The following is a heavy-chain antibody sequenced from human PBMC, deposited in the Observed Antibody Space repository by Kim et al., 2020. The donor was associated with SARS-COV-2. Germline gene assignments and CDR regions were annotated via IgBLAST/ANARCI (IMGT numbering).Heavy chain of an antibody. CDR2: ISSSSSYI. Sequence: GGSLRLSCAASGFTFSSYSMNWVRQAPGKGLEWVSSISSSSSYIYYADSVKGRFTISRDNAKNSLYLQMNSLRAEDTAVYYCARDPSDSDFGDNLDYWGQGTLVTVSS. V-gene: IGHV3-21*01. D-gene: IGHD3-10*01. CDR1: GFTFSSYS. CDR3: ARDPSDSDFGDNLDY. J-gene: IGHJ4*02.